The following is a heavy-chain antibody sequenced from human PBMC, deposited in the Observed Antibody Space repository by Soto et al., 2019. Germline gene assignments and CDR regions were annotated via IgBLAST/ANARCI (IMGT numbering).Heavy chain of an antibody. J-gene: IGHJ6*02. Sequence: GGSLRLSCAASGFTFSSYDMHWVRQATGKGLEWVSAIGTAGDTYYPGSVKGRFTISRENAKNSLYLQMNSLRAEDTAVYYCARALSRWLVQAEGYYYGMDVWGQGTTVTAP. CDR3: ARALSRWLVQAEGYYYGMDV. V-gene: IGHV3-13*01. CDR1: GFTFSSYD. CDR2: IGTAGDT. D-gene: IGHD6-19*01.